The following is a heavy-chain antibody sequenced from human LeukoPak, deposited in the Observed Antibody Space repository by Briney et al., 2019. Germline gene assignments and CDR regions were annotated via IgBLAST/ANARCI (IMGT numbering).Heavy chain of an antibody. CDR3: AKDLRWFGFFDY. CDR1: GFTFSSYG. V-gene: IGHV3-30*18. D-gene: IGHD3-10*01. CDR2: ISYDGSNK. Sequence: GGSLRPSCAASGFTFSSYGMHWVRQAPGKGLEWVAVISYDGSNKYYADSVKGRFTISRDNSKNTLYLQMNSLRAEDTAVYYCAKDLRWFGFFDYWGQGTLVTVSS. J-gene: IGHJ4*02.